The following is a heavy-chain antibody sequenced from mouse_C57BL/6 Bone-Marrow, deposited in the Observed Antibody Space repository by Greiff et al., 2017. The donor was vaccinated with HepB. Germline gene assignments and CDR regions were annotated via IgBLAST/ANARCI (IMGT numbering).Heavy chain of an antibody. J-gene: IGHJ4*01. CDR1: GFTFSDYG. CDR3: ARHNDFYYYAMDY. D-gene: IGHD2-4*01. V-gene: IGHV5-15*01. CDR2: ISNLAYSI. Sequence: DVMLVESGGGLVQPGGSLKLSCAASGFTFSDYGMAWVRQAPRKGPEWVAFISNLAYSIYYADTVTGRFTISRENAKNTLYLEMSSLRSEDTAMYYCARHNDFYYYAMDYWGQGTSVTVSS.